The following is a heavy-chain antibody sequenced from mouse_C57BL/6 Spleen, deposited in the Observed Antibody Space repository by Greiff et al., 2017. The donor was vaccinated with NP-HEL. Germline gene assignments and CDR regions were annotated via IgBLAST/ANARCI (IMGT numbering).Heavy chain of an antibody. Sequence: VQLQQSGAELVRPGTSVKVSCKASGYAFTNYLIEWVKQRPGQGLEWIGVINPGSGGTNYNEKFKGKATLTADKSSSTAYMQLSSLTSEDSAVYFCARDGLRGSYCAYWGQGTLVTVAA. CDR3: ARDGLRGSYCAY. CDR2: INPGSGGT. CDR1: GYAFTNYL. D-gene: IGHD1-1*02. V-gene: IGHV1-54*01. J-gene: IGHJ3*01.